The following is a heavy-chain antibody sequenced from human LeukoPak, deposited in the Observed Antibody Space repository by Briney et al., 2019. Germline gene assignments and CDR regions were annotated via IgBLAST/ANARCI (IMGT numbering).Heavy chain of an antibody. J-gene: IGHJ6*02. CDR1: SYTFTSYG. Sequence: ASVKVSCKASSYTFTSYGISWVRQAPGQGLEWMGWISAYNGNTNYAQKLQGRVTMTTDTSTSTAYMELRSLRSDDTAVYYCARDSSSPYYYYGMDVWGQGTTVTVSS. CDR3: ARDSSSPYYYYGMDV. V-gene: IGHV1-18*01. D-gene: IGHD6-6*01. CDR2: ISAYNGNT.